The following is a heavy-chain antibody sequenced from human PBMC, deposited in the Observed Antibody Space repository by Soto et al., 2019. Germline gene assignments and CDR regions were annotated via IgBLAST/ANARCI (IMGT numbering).Heavy chain of an antibody. Sequence: SVKVSCKASGGTFSSYTISWVRQAPGQGLEWMGRIIPILGIANYAQKFQGRVTITADKSTSTAYMELSSLRSEDTAVYYCARGRSSGWYSKDSYYFDYWGQGTLVTSPQ. V-gene: IGHV1-69*02. CDR1: GGTFSSYT. CDR3: ARGRSSGWYSKDSYYFDY. CDR2: IIPILGIA. D-gene: IGHD6-19*01. J-gene: IGHJ4*02.